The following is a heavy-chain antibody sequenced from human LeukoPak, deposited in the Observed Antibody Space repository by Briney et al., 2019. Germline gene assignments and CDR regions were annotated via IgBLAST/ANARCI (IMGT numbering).Heavy chain of an antibody. CDR2: IHHSGST. V-gene: IGHV4-38-2*02. D-gene: IGHD6-13*01. Sequence: SETLSLTCSVSGYSISSGYHWGWIRQTPGKGLEWIGRIHHSGSTYYKPSLKSRVTMSVDTSKNQFSLRLSSVTAADTAVYYCARVTGYVMEDYFDYWGQGTLVTVSS. J-gene: IGHJ4*02. CDR3: ARVTGYVMEDYFDY. CDR1: GYSISSGYH.